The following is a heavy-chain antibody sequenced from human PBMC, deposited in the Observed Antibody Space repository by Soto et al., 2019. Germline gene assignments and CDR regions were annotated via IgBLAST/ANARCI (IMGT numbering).Heavy chain of an antibody. D-gene: IGHD5-12*01. J-gene: IGHJ4*02. CDR2: ISWNSGSI. Sequence: EVQLVESGGGLVQPGRSLRLSCAASGFTFDDYAMHWVRQAPGKGLEWVSGISWNSGSIGYADSVKGRFTISRDNDKNSLYLQMNSLRAEDTALYYCAKGLVATISHPSDYWGQGTLVTVSS. CDR1: GFTFDDYA. V-gene: IGHV3-9*01. CDR3: AKGLVATISHPSDY.